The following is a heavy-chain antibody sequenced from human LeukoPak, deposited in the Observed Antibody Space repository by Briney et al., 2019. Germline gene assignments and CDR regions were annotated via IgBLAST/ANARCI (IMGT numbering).Heavy chain of an antibody. V-gene: IGHV3-11*01. CDR2: ISNTGSSI. D-gene: IGHD1-26*01. Sequence: GGSLRLSCAASRFTFNDYSITWIPHAPGKGLEWVSSISNTGSSINYADSVKGRFNNPRDNAKKTLYRQRNSLRAEDTAVYYCAGASGSYYEWLWFDYWGQGTLVTVSS. CDR3: AGASGSYYEWLWFDY. J-gene: IGHJ4*02. CDR1: RFTFNDYS.